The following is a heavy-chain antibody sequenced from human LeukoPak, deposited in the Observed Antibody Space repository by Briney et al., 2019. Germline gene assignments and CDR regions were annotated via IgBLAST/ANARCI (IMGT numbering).Heavy chain of an antibody. Sequence: GGSLSLSCAASGFTFSSYWMHWVRQAPGKGLVWGSLINSDGSNTNYADSVKGRFTISRDNAKNTLYLQMNSLRAEDTAVYFCARPIRCSGGTCYSEFDYWGQGTLVTVSS. CDR2: INSDGSNT. CDR1: GFTFSSYW. CDR3: ARPIRCSGGTCYSEFDY. D-gene: IGHD2-15*01. V-gene: IGHV3-74*01. J-gene: IGHJ4*02.